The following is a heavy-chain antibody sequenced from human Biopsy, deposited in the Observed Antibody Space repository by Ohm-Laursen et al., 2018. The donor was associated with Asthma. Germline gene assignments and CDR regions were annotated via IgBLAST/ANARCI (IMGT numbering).Heavy chain of an antibody. CDR1: GYTFNSAG. CDR3: ARAVDYSHYYGIDV. V-gene: IGHV1-18*01. CDR2: ISVYNGNT. Sequence: ASVKVSCKTSGYTFNSAGITWVRQAPGQGLEWMGWISVYNGNTKVAQKLQDRVTMITGTSTSTAYMELRSLRSDDTAVYFCARAVDYSHYYGIDVWGQRTTVTVS. J-gene: IGHJ6*02. D-gene: IGHD3-10*01.